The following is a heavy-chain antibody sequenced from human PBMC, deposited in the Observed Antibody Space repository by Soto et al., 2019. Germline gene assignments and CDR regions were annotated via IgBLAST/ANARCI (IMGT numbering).Heavy chain of an antibody. CDR3: AKDSTWVSGSDSRGDFDY. J-gene: IGHJ4*02. D-gene: IGHD1-26*01. Sequence: EVQLLESGGGLVQPGGSLRLSCAASGFTFSSYAMSWVRQAPGKGLEWVSGISASGGSTYYADSVKGRFTIPRDKSKNTLYLQMNSLRAEDTAEYYCAKDSTWVSGSDSRGDFDYWGQGTLVTVSS. CDR2: ISASGGST. V-gene: IGHV3-23*01. CDR1: GFTFSSYA.